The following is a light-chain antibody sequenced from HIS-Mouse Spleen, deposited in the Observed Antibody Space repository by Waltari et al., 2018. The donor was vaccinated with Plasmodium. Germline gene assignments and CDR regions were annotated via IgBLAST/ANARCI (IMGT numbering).Light chain of an antibody. Sequence: QAVLTQPSSLSASPGASARLTCTLRSGINVGTFSIYWYQQKPGSPPQYPLRYKSDSDKQQGSGVPSRFSGSKDASANAGILLISGLQSEDEADYYCMIWHSSAWVFGGGTKLTVL. J-gene: IGLJ3*02. CDR3: MIWHSSAWV. CDR2: YKSDSDK. V-gene: IGLV5-45*03. CDR1: SGINVGTFS.